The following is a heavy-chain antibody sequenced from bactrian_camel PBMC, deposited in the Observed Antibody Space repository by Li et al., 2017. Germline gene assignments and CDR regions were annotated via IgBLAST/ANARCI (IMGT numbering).Heavy chain of an antibody. CDR2: IDNGGRRT. D-gene: IGHD3*01. CDR1: GFTFSSHD. Sequence: VQLVESGGGLVRPGGSLRLSGAASGFTFSSHDMSWVRQAPGKGFEWVSAIDNGGRRTYYRDSVKGRFAISRDNARNTVYLQMNSLKPEDTAVYYCSSDRYQKYCLKGQGAQVTVS. J-gene: IGHJ4*01. V-gene: IGHV3S40*01.